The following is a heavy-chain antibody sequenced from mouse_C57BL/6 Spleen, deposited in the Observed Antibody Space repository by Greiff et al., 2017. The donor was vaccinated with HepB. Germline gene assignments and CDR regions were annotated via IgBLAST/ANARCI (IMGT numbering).Heavy chain of an antibody. D-gene: IGHD2-3*01. CDR1: GYSITSGYY. CDR3: ARKGDDGYYGTFDY. CDR2: ISYDGSN. V-gene: IGHV3-6*01. Sequence: EVQLVESGPGLVKPSQSLSLTCSVTGYSITSGYYWNWIRQFPGNKLEWMGYISYDGSNNYNPSLKNRISITRDTSKNQFFLKLNSVTTEDTATYYCARKGDDGYYGTFDYWGQGTTLTVSS. J-gene: IGHJ2*01.